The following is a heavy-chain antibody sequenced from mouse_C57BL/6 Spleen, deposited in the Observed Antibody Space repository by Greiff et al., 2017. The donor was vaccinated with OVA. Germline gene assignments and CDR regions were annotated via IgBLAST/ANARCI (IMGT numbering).Heavy chain of an antibody. Sequence: EVQRVESGAELVRPGASVKLSCTASGFNIKDYYMHWVKQRPEQGLEWIGRIDPEDGDTEYAPKFQGKATMTADTSSNTAYLQLSSLTSEDTAVYYCTTRYYGSSYRYFDYWGQGTTLTVSS. CDR2: IDPEDGDT. CDR3: TTRYYGSSYRYFDY. CDR1: GFNIKDYY. J-gene: IGHJ2*01. D-gene: IGHD1-1*01. V-gene: IGHV14-1*01.